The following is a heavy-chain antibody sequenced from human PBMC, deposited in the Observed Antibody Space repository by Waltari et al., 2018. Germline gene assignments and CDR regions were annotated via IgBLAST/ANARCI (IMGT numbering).Heavy chain of an antibody. J-gene: IGHJ4*02. CDR3: AREALGAKDY. CDR1: GYTFTSYA. Sequence: QVQLVQSGAEVKKPGASVTVSCKASGYTFTSYAMHWVRQAPGQRLEWMGWINAGNGKTKYSQECQGRVTITRDTSASTAYMELSSLRSEDMAVYYCAREALGAKDYWGQGTLVTVSS. D-gene: IGHD1-26*01. CDR2: INAGNGKT. V-gene: IGHV1-3*03.